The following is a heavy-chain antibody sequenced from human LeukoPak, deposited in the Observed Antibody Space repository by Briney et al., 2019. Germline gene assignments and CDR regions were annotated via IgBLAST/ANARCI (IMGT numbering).Heavy chain of an antibody. J-gene: IGHJ4*02. Sequence: ASVKVSCKASGGTFSSYAISWVRQAPGQGLEWMGGIIPIFGTANYAQKFQGRVTITADESTSTAYMELSSLRSEDTAVYYCARGSYCSSTSCQTRGGFDYWGQGTLVTVSS. CDR2: IIPIFGTA. V-gene: IGHV1-69*13. CDR1: GGTFSSYA. D-gene: IGHD2-2*01. CDR3: ARGSYCSSTSCQTRGGFDY.